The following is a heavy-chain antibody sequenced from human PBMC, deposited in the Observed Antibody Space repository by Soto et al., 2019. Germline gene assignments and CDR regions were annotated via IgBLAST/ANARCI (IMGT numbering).Heavy chain of an antibody. CDR2: INHSGST. V-gene: IGHV4-34*01. CDR1: GGSFSGYY. D-gene: IGHD2-21*01. J-gene: IGHJ5*02. Sequence: QVQLQQWGAGLLKPSETLSLTCAVYGGSFSGYYWSWIRQPPGKGLEWIGEINHSGSTNYNPSLKSRVTISADTSKNQFSLKLSSVTAADTAVYYCARRPRGLLFVPRWFDPWGQGTLVTVSS. CDR3: ARRPRGLLFVPRWFDP.